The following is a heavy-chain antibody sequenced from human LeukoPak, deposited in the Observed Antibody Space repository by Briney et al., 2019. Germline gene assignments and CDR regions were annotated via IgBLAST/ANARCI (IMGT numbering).Heavy chain of an antibody. J-gene: IGHJ5*02. CDR3: ARGPPLFDP. CDR1: GYTFTSYY. CDR2: INPSGGST. Sequence: GASVKVSCKASGYTFTSYYMHWVRQAPGQGLEWMGIINPSGGSTSYAQKFQGRVTMTEDTSTDTAYMELSSLRSEDTGVYYCARGPPLFDPWGQGTLVAVSS. V-gene: IGHV1-46*01.